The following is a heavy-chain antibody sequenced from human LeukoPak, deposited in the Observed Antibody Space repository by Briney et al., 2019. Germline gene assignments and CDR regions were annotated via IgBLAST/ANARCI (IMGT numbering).Heavy chain of an antibody. Sequence: ASAKVSCKASGYTFTSYYMHWVRQAPGQGLEWMGIINPSGGSTSYAQKFQGRVTMTRDTSTSTVYMELSSLRSEDTAVYYCATPGGGYDSSGYYSPWSMDVWGQGTTVTVSS. D-gene: IGHD3-22*01. CDR1: GYTFTSYY. V-gene: IGHV1-46*01. CDR3: ATPGGGYDSSGYYSPWSMDV. J-gene: IGHJ6*02. CDR2: INPSGGST.